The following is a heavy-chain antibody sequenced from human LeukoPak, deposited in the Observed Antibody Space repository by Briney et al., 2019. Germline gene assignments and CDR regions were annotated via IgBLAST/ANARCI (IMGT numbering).Heavy chain of an antibody. CDR1: GGSISNYY. Sequence: PSETLSLTCSVSGGSISNYYWSWIRQPPGKGLEWIGNIYHSGSTRYDPSLKSRLTLSVDTSNNQLSLKLKSVTAADTAVYYCARENTLTTAIYGGPPAYDYWGQGTLVIVSS. CDR3: ARENTLTTAIYGGPPAYDY. D-gene: IGHD4-17*01. V-gene: IGHV4-59*01. CDR2: IYHSGST. J-gene: IGHJ4*02.